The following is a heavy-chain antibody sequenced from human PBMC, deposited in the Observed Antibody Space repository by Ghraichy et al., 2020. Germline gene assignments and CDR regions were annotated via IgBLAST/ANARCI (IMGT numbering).Heavy chain of an antibody. CDR1: GFNFNTSN. D-gene: IGHD3-10*01. J-gene: IGHJ4*02. CDR3: AGKRSNYPGL. V-gene: IGHV3-21*01. CDR2: VSSRSSYI. Sequence: ESLNISCAASGFNFNTSNMNWVRQTPEKGLEWVSSVSSRSSYIQNTDSVKGRFTISRDNAKNSLYLQMSSLRAEDTAIYYCAGKRSNYPGLWGQGTLVIVSS.